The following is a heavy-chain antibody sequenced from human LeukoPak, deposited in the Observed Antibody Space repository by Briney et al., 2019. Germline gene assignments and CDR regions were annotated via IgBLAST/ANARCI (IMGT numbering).Heavy chain of an antibody. CDR1: GGSISSGDYF. D-gene: IGHD4-17*01. CDR3: ARGYGDYGY. V-gene: IGHV4-39*07. J-gene: IGHJ4*02. CDR2: INHSGST. Sequence: SETLSLTCTVSGGSISSGDYFWTWIRQPPGKGLEWIGEINHSGSTNYNPSLKSRVTISVDTSKNQFSLKLSSVTAADTAVYYCARGYGDYGYWGQGTLVTVSS.